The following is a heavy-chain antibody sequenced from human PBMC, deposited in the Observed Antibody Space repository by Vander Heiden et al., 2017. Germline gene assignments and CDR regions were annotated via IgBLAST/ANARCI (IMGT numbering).Heavy chain of an antibody. CDR1: GGSISSYY. Sequence: GLVKPSETLSLTCTVSGGSISSYYWSWIRQPPGKGLEWTGYIYYSGSTNYNPSLKSRVTISVDTSKNQFSLKLSSVTAADTAVYYCARRLGHWFDPWGQGTLVTVSS. D-gene: IGHD6-19*01. V-gene: IGHV4-59*08. CDR2: IYYSGST. CDR3: ARRLGHWFDP. J-gene: IGHJ5*02.